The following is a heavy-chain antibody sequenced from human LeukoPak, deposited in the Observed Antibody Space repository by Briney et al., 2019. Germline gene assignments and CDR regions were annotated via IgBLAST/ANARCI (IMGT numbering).Heavy chain of an antibody. CDR1: GFTFSSYG. CDR2: IRYDGSNK. CDR3: ARHRSGGSQDDAFDI. V-gene: IGHV3-30*02. D-gene: IGHD2-15*01. Sequence: GGSLRLSCAASGFTFSSYGMHWVRQAPGKGLEWVAFIRYDGSNKYYADSVKGRFTISRDNSKNTLYLQMNSLRAEDTAVYYCARHRSGGSQDDAFDIWGQGTMVTVSS. J-gene: IGHJ3*02.